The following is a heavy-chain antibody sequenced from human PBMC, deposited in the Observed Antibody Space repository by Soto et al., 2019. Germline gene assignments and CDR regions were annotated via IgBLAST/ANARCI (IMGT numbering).Heavy chain of an antibody. D-gene: IGHD2-2*01. CDR2: IYHSGST. J-gene: IGHJ5*02. CDR3: ARGVYCSSTSCYPKNWFDP. CDR1: GVSISSSSYD. V-gene: IGHV4-39*01. Sequence: SETLSLTCTFSGVSISSSSYDWGWILQPPGEVREWSGSIYHSGSTYYNPSLKSLVTISVDTSKNQFSLKLSSVTAADTAVYYCARGVYCSSTSCYPKNWFDPWGQGTLVTVSS.